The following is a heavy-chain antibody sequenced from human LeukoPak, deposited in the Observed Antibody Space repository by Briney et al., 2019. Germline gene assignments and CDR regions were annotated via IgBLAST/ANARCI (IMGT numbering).Heavy chain of an antibody. J-gene: IGHJ6*02. Sequence: SETLSLTCTVSGGSISSYYWSWIRQPPGKGLEWIGYIYYSGSTNYNPSLKSRVTISVDTSKNQFSLKLSSVTAADTAVYYCARHRSGWFYGMDVWGQGTTVTVSS. CDR3: ARHRSGWFYGMDV. D-gene: IGHD6-19*01. CDR1: GGSISSYY. V-gene: IGHV4-59*08. CDR2: IYYSGST.